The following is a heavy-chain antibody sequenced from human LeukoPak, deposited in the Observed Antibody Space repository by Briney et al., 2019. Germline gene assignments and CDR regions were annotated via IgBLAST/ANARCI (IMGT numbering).Heavy chain of an antibody. CDR3: ARRSDYGDYGYYFDY. CDR1: GFTVSSNY. V-gene: IGHV3-53*01. CDR2: IYSGGSA. Sequence: GGSLRLSRAASGFTVSSNYMSWVRQAPGKGLEWVSVIYSGGSAYYADSVKGRFTISRDNSKNTLYLQMNSLRAEDTAVYYCARRSDYGDYGYYFDYWGQGTLVTVSS. J-gene: IGHJ4*02. D-gene: IGHD4-17*01.